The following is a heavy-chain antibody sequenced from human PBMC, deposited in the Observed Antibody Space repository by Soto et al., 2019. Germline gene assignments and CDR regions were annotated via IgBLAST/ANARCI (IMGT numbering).Heavy chain of an antibody. CDR2: IYYSGST. Sequence: NPSETLSLTCTVSGGSISSYYWSWIRQPPGKGLEWIGYIYYSGSTNYNPSLKSRVTISLDTSKNQFSLKLSSVTAADTAVYSCARATSEAAAAFDIWGQGTMVTVSS. V-gene: IGHV4-59*12. CDR1: GGSISSYY. CDR3: ARATSEAAAAFDI. J-gene: IGHJ3*02. D-gene: IGHD6-13*01.